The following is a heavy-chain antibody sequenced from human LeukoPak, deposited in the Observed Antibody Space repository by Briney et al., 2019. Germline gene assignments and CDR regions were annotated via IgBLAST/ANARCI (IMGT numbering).Heavy chain of an antibody. V-gene: IGHV3-30*03. CDR3: ATEYDNLDDYFDY. D-gene: IGHD1-1*01. Sequence: SGGSLRLSCTASGFPFSGYGMHWVRQAPGKGPEWVAAISSDGSKKDYADSVKGRFSTSRDKSKNTLYLQMNSLRPEDTAVYYCATEYDNLDDYFDYWGQGTLVIVSS. CDR1: GFPFSGYG. CDR2: ISSDGSKK. J-gene: IGHJ4*02.